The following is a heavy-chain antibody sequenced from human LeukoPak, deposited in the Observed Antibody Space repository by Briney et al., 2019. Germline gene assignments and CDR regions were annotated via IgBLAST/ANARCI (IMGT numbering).Heavy chain of an antibody. Sequence: PSETLSLTCTVSGGSIGSYYWSWIRQPAGKGLEGIGRIYTSGSTNYNPSLKSRVTMSVDTSKNQFSLKLSSVTAADTAVYYCARALSGYLEFDAFDIWGQGTMVTVSS. CDR1: GGSIGSYY. CDR2: IYTSGST. J-gene: IGHJ3*02. V-gene: IGHV4-4*07. CDR3: ARALSGYLEFDAFDI. D-gene: IGHD3-22*01.